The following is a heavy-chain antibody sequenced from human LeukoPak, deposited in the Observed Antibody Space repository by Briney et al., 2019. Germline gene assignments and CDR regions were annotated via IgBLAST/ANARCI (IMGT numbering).Heavy chain of an antibody. CDR3: ARAEGEGYFDY. V-gene: IGHV3-7*01. J-gene: IGHJ4*02. CDR2: IKQDGSEK. D-gene: IGHD1-14*01. Sequence: GGSLRLSCAASGFTFSSYWMSWGRQARGKGLEWVANIKQDGSEKYYVDSVKGRFTISRDNAKNSLYLQMNSLRAEDTAVYYCARAEGEGYFDYWGQGTLVTVSS. CDR1: GFTFSSYW.